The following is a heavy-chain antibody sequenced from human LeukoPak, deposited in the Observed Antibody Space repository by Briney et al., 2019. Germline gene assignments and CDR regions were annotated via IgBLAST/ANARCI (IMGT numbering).Heavy chain of an antibody. D-gene: IGHD6-19*01. CDR3: ARVAVAGTLALDV. J-gene: IGHJ6*02. CDR2: IIPILGIA. V-gene: IGHV1-69*04. CDR1: GGTFSSYA. Sequence: GASVKVSCKASGGTFSSYATSWVRQAPGQGLEWMGRIIPILGIANYAQKFQGRVTITADKSTSTAYMELSSLRSEDTAVYYCARVAVAGTLALDVWGQGTTVTVSS.